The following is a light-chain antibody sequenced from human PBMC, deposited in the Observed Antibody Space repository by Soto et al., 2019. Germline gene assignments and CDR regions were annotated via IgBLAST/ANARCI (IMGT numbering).Light chain of an antibody. V-gene: IGKV1-17*01. CDR2: AAT. CDR3: QQYNSYS. J-gene: IGKJ1*01. CDR1: QNIRNY. Sequence: DIQMTQSPSSLSASVADRVTITCRTSQNIRNYLNWYQQEPGKAPKLLIYAATRLQSGVPSRFSGSGSGTEFTLTISSLQPDDFATYYCQQYNSYSFGQGTKV.